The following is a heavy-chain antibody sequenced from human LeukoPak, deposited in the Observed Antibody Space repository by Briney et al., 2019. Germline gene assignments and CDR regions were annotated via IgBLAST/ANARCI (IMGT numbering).Heavy chain of an antibody. D-gene: IGHD3-22*01. Sequence: GGSLRLSCAASGFTFSSYSMNWVRQAPGKGLEWVSYISSSSSTIYYADSVKGRFTISRDNAKNSLYLQMNSLRAEDTAVYYCAREPPYDRSGYYGDYWGQGTLVTVSS. CDR2: ISSSSSTI. J-gene: IGHJ4*02. CDR1: GFTFSSYS. CDR3: AREPPYDRSGYYGDY. V-gene: IGHV3-48*01.